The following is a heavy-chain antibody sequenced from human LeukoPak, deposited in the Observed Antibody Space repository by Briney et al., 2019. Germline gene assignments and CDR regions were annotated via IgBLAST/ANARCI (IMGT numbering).Heavy chain of an antibody. CDR2: INTNTGNP. V-gene: IGHV7-4-1*02. Sequence: GASVTVSCKASGYIFTNYAMNWVRQAPGQGLEWMGWINTNTGNPTYAQGFTGRFVFSLDTSVSTAYLQISSLKAEDTAVYYCAKEREGPLDSWGQGTLVTVSS. D-gene: IGHD5-24*01. CDR1: GYIFTNYA. J-gene: IGHJ5*01. CDR3: AKEREGPLDS.